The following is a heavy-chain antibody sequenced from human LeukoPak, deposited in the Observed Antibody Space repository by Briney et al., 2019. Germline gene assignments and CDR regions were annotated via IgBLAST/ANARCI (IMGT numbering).Heavy chain of an antibody. CDR3: VRAPADPLRPYGMNV. CDR2: ISGYNGDT. CDR1: GYSFTNFG. Sequence: ASVKVSCKASGYSFTNFGVTWVRQAPGQGREWVGWISGYNGDTNYAQRFQGRVTMTTDASTSTAYMELKTLRSDDTAVFYCVRAPADPLRPYGMNVWGQGTTVIVSS. V-gene: IGHV1-18*01. J-gene: IGHJ6*02. D-gene: IGHD3-16*01.